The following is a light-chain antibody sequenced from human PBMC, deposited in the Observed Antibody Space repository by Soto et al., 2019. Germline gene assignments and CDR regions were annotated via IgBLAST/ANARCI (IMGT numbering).Light chain of an antibody. V-gene: IGKV3-11*01. J-gene: IGKJ4*01. Sequence: EIVLTQSPATLSLSPGERASLSCRASQSVSNFLAWYQQKPGQAPRLLISDASNRATGIPARFSGSGSGTDFTLTISSLEPEDFAVYYCQQRSRWPTFGGGTKVEIK. CDR2: DAS. CDR3: QQRSRWPT. CDR1: QSVSNF.